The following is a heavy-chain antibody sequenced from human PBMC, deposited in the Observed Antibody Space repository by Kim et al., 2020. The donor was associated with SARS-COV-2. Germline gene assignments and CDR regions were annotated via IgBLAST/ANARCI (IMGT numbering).Heavy chain of an antibody. V-gene: IGHV4-39*01. CDR3: ARHLIRGYGDRFDY. J-gene: IGHJ4*02. Sequence: SETLSLTCTVSGGSISSSSYYWGWIRQPPGKGLEGIGSIYYSGSTYYNPSLKSRVTISVDTSKNQFSLKLSSVTAADTAVYYCARHLIRGYGDRFDYWGQGTLVTVSS. CDR2: IYYSGST. D-gene: IGHD4-17*01. CDR1: GGSISSSSYY.